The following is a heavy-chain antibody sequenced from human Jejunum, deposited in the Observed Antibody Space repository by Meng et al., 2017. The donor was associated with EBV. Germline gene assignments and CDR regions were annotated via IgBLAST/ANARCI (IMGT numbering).Heavy chain of an antibody. J-gene: IGHJ4*02. V-gene: IGHV4-4*02. D-gene: IGHD3-22*01. CDR3: AGNGYYALEY. CDR2: IYHGGGT. Sequence: QGQLQESGPRQEKPSGTLSLACVVSGGSISDNDWGSWVRQPPGKGLEWLGEIYHGGGTNYNPSLESRVTISVDKSKNQFSLKLNSVTVADTAVYYCAGNGYYALEYWGPGILVTVSS. CDR1: GGSISDNDW.